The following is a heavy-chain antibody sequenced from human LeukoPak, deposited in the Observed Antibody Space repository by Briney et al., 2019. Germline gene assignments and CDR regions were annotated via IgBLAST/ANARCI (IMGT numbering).Heavy chain of an antibody. Sequence: PGGSLRLSCAASGFTFSSYAMSWVRQAPGKGLEWVSAISGSGGSTYYADSVKGRFTISRDNSKNTLYLQMNSLRAEDTAVYYCARGRDGYNLEHFDYWGQGTLVTVSS. CDR2: ISGSGGST. V-gene: IGHV3-23*01. CDR3: ARGRDGYNLEHFDY. J-gene: IGHJ4*02. CDR1: GFTFSSYA. D-gene: IGHD5-24*01.